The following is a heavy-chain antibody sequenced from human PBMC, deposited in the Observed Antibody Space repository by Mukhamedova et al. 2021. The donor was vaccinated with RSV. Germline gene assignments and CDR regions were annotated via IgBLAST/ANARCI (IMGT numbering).Heavy chain of an antibody. CDR3: ARAPGGSAWINYY. CDR2: LYSAGST. D-gene: IGHD6-19*01. V-gene: IGHV3-53*01. Sequence: GFTVSNHYMSWVRQAPGKGLEWVSVLYSAGSTYYADSVKGRFTISSDISQNTLYLLMDSLRAEDTAVYYCARAPGGSAWINYY. J-gene: IGHJ6*01. CDR1: GFTVSNHY.